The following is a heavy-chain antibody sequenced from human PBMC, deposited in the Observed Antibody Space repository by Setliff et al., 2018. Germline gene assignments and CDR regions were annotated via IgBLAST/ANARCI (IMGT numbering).Heavy chain of an antibody. CDR3: ARVSYSFWSGSYYFYYMDV. J-gene: IGHJ6*03. CDR1: GGSISNSGYS. D-gene: IGHD3-3*01. Sequence: PSETLSLTCTVSGGSISNSGYSWGWIRQPPGKGLEWIGSIYHSGSTYYNPSLKSRVTLSIDTSKNQFSLKLSSVTAADTAVYYCARVSYSFWSGSYYFYYMDVWGKGTTVTVSS. V-gene: IGHV4-39*07. CDR2: IYHSGST.